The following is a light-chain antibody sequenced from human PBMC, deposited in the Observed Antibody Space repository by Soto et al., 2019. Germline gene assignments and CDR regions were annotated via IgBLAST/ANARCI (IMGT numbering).Light chain of an antibody. J-gene: IGKJ5*01. Sequence: VFLHSPANLSLSPGERATLSCRASQSVSIYLAWYQQKPGQAPRLLIYDASNRATGIPARFSGSGSGTDFTLTISSLEPEDFAVYYCQQRSNWPPKITFGQVRLLE. CDR2: DAS. CDR3: QQRSNWPPKIT. CDR1: QSVSIY. V-gene: IGKV3-11*01.